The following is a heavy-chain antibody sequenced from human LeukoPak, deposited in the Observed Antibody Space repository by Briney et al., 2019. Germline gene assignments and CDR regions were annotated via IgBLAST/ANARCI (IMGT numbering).Heavy chain of an antibody. V-gene: IGHV3-23*01. J-gene: IGHJ4*02. CDR2: ISGSGGST. CDR3: AKEHCSGGSCYPSR. D-gene: IGHD2-15*01. Sequence: WGSLRLSCAASGFTFSSYAMSWVRQAPGKRLEWVSAISGSGGSTYYADSVKGRFTISRDNSKNTLYLQMNSLRAEDTAVYYCAKEHCSGGSCYPSRWGQGTLVTVSS. CDR1: GFTFSSYA.